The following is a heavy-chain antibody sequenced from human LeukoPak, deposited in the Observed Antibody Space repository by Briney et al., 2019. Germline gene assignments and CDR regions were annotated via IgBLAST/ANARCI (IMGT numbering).Heavy chain of an antibody. CDR2: IYYSGST. CDR3: ARPILLWFGETHGAFDI. J-gene: IGHJ3*02. D-gene: IGHD3-10*01. Sequence: PSETLSLTCTVSGGSISSYYWSWIRQPPGKGLEWIGYIYYSGSTNYNPSLKSRVTLSGDTSKNQFSLKLSSVTAADTAVYFCARPILLWFGETHGAFDIWGQGTMVTVSS. CDR1: GGSISSYY. V-gene: IGHV4-59*12.